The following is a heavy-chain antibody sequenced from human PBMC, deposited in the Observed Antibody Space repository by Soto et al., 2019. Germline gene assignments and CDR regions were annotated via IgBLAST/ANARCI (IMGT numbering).Heavy chain of an antibody. CDR2: ISNDGSNK. D-gene: IGHD3-22*01. Sequence: GGSLRLSCAASGFSFRTYGMHWVRQAPGKGLEWVAVISNDGSNKYYADSVKGRFTISRDNSKNTLYLQMNSLRAEDTAVYYCAKAGDSSGYYSNWFDPWGQGTLVTVSS. CDR3: AKAGDSSGYYSNWFDP. J-gene: IGHJ5*02. CDR1: GFSFRTYG. V-gene: IGHV3-30*18.